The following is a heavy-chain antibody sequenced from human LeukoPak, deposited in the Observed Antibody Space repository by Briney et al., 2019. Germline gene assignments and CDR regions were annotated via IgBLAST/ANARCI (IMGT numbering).Heavy chain of an antibody. J-gene: IGHJ4*02. D-gene: IGHD3-3*01. CDR1: GFTFSSYS. V-gene: IGHV3-21*01. CDR3: ARDPPEFYDFWSGYYHGKGAFDY. Sequence: GGSLRLSCAASGFTFSSYSMNWVRQAPGKGLEWVSSISSSSSYIYYADSVRGRFTISRDNAKNSLYLQMNSLRADDTAVYYCARDPPEFYDFWSGYYHGKGAFDYWGQGTLVTVSS. CDR2: ISSSSSYI.